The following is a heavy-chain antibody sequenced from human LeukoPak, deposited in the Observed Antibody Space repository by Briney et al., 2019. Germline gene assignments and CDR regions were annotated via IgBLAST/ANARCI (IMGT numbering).Heavy chain of an antibody. CDR2: INHSGST. CDR1: GGSFSGYY. Sequence: PSETLSLTCAVYGGSFSGYYWSWIRQPPGKGLEWIGEINHSGSTNYNPSLKSRVTISVDTSKNQFSLKLSSETAADTAVYYCARGPDYYGSGSLPQNFDYWGQGTLVTVSS. D-gene: IGHD3-10*01. CDR3: ARGPDYYGSGSLPQNFDY. J-gene: IGHJ4*02. V-gene: IGHV4-34*01.